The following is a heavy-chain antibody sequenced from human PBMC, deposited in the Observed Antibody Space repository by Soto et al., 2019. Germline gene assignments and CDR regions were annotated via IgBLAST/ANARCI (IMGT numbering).Heavy chain of an antibody. Sequence: QLQLQESGPGLVKPSETLSLTCTVSGGSISSSSYYWGWIRQPPGKGLEWIGSIYYSGSTYYNPSLKSRVTISVDTSKNQFSLKLSSVTAADTAVYYCARQQYHDILTGYYRGPWFDPWGQGTLVTVSS. V-gene: IGHV4-39*01. CDR2: IYYSGST. J-gene: IGHJ5*02. CDR1: GGSISSSSYY. CDR3: ARQQYHDILTGYYRGPWFDP. D-gene: IGHD3-9*01.